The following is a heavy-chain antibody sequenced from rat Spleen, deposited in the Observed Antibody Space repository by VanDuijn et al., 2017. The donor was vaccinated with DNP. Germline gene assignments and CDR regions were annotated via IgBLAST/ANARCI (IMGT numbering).Heavy chain of an antibody. CDR2: ISYDGSRT. D-gene: IGHD1-12*02. CDR1: GLTFSDYA. J-gene: IGHJ4*01. CDR3: ARVGAHHDGGDGDVVDV. V-gene: IGHV5-22*01. Sequence: EVQLVESGGGLVQPGRSMKLSCAASGLTFSDYAMAWVRKAPKNGLEWVETISYDGSRTYYRDSVKGRFTMSRDDAKNTLSREMNGLRSEDTDNDYGARVGAHHDGGDGDVVDVWGQGHSVTVSS.